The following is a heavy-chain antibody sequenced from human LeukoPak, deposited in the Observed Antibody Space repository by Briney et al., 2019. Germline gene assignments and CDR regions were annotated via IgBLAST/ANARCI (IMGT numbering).Heavy chain of an antibody. J-gene: IGHJ3*02. Sequence: GGSLKISCKGSGYSFTSYWIGWGRRMPGQGLEWVGIVYPGGSDSGYSPSFQGQVAISADKSISTAYLQWSSLKASDTAMYYCARPIAAASYDAFGIWGQGTMVTVSS. CDR2: VYPGGSDS. D-gene: IGHD6-13*01. CDR3: ARPIAAASYDAFGI. V-gene: IGHV5-51*01. CDR1: GYSFTSYW.